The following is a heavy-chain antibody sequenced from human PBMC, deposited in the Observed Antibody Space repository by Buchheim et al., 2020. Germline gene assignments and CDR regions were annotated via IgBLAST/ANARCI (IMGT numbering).Heavy chain of an antibody. CDR1: GGSFSGYY. D-gene: IGHD2-2*01. V-gene: IGHV4-34*01. Sequence: QLQLQQWGAGLLKPSETLSLTCAVYGGSFSGYYWSWIRQPPGKGLEWIGEINHSGSTNYNPSLKSRVTISVDTSKNQFSLKLSSVTAADTAVYYCARAQTRRGYCSSTSCYGPYYFDYWGQGTL. CDR3: ARAQTRRGYCSSTSCYGPYYFDY. CDR2: INHSGST. J-gene: IGHJ4*02.